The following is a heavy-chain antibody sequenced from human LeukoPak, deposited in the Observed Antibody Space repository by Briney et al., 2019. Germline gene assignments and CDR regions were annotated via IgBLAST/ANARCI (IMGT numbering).Heavy chain of an antibody. CDR1: GYIFTSYW. Sequence: GESLKISCKGSGYIFTSYWIGWVRQMPGKGLEWMGIIYPGDSDTRYSPSFQGQVTISADKSISTAYLQWSSLKASDTAMYYCARELRGVAGARNAFDIWGQGTMVTVSS. D-gene: IGHD1-26*01. CDR2: IYPGDSDT. V-gene: IGHV5-51*01. J-gene: IGHJ3*02. CDR3: ARELRGVAGARNAFDI.